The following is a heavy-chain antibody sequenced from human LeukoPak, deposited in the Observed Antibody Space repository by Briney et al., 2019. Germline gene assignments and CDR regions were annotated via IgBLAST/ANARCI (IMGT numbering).Heavy chain of an antibody. CDR2: IRYDGSNK. CDR1: GFTFISYG. D-gene: IGHD5-12*01. Sequence: GGSLRLSCAASGFTFISYGMHWVRQAPGKGLEWVTFIRYDGSNKYYADSVKGRFIISRDNSKNTLYLQMNSLRAEDTAVYYCAKDTVKVTTIRRVPHYMDVWGKGTTVSISS. CDR3: AKDTVKVTTIRRVPHYMDV. V-gene: IGHV3-30*02. J-gene: IGHJ6*03.